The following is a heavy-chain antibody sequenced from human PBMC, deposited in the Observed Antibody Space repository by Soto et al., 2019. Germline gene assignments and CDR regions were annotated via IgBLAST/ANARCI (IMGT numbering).Heavy chain of an antibody. J-gene: IGHJ4*02. CDR1: GFTFSYYT. CDR3: AKGGRQWLVTSDFNY. Sequence: GGSMRLSCAASGFTFSYYTMHWVRQAPGKGLEWVAVVPHDGRNTHYADSVKGRFTISRDSSKNTVSLEMTSLRAEDTAVYYCAKGGRQWLVTSDFNYWGQGALVTVSS. V-gene: IGHV3-30*18. D-gene: IGHD6-19*01. CDR2: VPHDGRNT.